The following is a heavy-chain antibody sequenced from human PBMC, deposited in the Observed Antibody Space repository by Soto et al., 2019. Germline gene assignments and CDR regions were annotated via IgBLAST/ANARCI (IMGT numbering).Heavy chain of an antibody. J-gene: IGHJ4*02. CDR1: GFTFSNAW. Sequence: EVQLVESGGGLVKPGGSLRLSCAASGFTFSNAWMSWVRQAPGKGQEWVGRIKSKTAGGTTDYAAPVKGRFTISRDDSKNALYLQMNSLKTEDTAVYYCTTDLGMGLLYDNHFDYWGQGTLVTVSA. V-gene: IGHV3-15*01. D-gene: IGHD2-2*02. CDR2: IKSKTAGGTT. CDR3: TTDLGMGLLYDNHFDY.